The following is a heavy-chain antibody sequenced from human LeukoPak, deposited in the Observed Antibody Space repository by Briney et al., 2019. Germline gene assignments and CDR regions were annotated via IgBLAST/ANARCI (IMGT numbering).Heavy chain of an antibody. D-gene: IGHD5/OR15-5a*01. CDR1: GFTFSSYG. CDR2: IRYDGSNK. Sequence: PGGSLRLSCAASGFTFSSYGMHWVRQAPGKGLEWVAFIRYDGSNKYYADSVKGRFTISRDNSKNALYLQMNSLRAEDTAVYYCAKTVFYDYDFDYWGQGTLVTVSS. V-gene: IGHV3-30*02. CDR3: AKTVFYDYDFDY. J-gene: IGHJ4*02.